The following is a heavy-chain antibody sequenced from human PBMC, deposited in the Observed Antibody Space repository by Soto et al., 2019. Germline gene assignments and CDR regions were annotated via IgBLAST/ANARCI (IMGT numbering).Heavy chain of an antibody. CDR1: GFTFSSYA. CDR2: IRSKAYGGTT. Sequence: GGSLRLSCAASGFTFSSYAMSWVRQAPGKGLEWVGFIRSKAYGGTTEYAASVKGRFTISRDDSKSIAYLQMNSLKTEDTAVYYCTRVVGRLVPAAPNYYYGMDVWGQGTTVTVSS. CDR3: TRVVGRLVPAAPNYYYGMDV. J-gene: IGHJ6*02. V-gene: IGHV3-49*04. D-gene: IGHD2-2*01.